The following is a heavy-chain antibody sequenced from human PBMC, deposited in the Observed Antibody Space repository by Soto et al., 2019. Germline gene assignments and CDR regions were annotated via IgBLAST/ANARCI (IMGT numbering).Heavy chain of an antibody. CDR3: AKDAPLGPAAITTSYYMEV. Sequence: GGSLRLSCAASGFTFSSYAMIWVRQAPGKGLEWVSAISGSGGSTYYADSVKGRFTISRDNSKNTLYLQMNSLRAEDTAVYYCAKDAPLGPAAITTSYYMEVWGKGTTVTVSS. CDR1: GFTFSSYA. V-gene: IGHV3-23*01. J-gene: IGHJ6*03. CDR2: ISGSGGST. D-gene: IGHD2-2*01.